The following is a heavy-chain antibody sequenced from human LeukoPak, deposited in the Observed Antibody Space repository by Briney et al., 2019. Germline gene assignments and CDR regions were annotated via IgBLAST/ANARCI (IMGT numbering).Heavy chain of an antibody. D-gene: IGHD1-26*01. CDR3: AGEVGGSWFDP. J-gene: IGHJ5*02. CDR2: IYSSGNT. V-gene: IGHV4-61*02. Sequence: SSETLSLTCIVSGGSISSGSHYGSWIRQPGGEGVEWIVRIYSSGNTNYNPSLKSRVTISLDTSKNQFSLNLSSVTAADTAVYYCAGEVGGSWFDPWGLGTLVTVSS. CDR1: GGSISSGSHY.